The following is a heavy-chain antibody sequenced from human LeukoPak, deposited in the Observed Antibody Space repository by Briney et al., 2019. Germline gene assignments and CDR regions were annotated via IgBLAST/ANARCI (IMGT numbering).Heavy chain of an antibody. CDR1: GFTFTYAW. Sequence: GGSLRLSCAASAASGFTFTYAWMSWVRQAPGKGLEWVGRLKSRRDGGTTDYAAAVKGRFTISRDDSKNTLWLQMNSLKTEDTAVYYCTAEQWQRFGYWGQGTLVTVSS. J-gene: IGHJ4*02. CDR2: LKSRRDGGTT. CDR3: TAEQWQRFGY. V-gene: IGHV3-15*01. D-gene: IGHD5-12*01.